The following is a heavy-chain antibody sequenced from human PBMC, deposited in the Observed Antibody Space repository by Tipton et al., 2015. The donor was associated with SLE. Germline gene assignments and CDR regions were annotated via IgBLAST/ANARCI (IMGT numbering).Heavy chain of an antibody. Sequence: SLRLSCAASGFTFSSYWMSWVRQAPGKGLEWVANIKQDGSEKYYVDSVEGRFTISRDNAKNSLYLQMNSLRAEDTAVYYCARERGYGSGSYDYYFDYWGQGTLVTVSS. J-gene: IGHJ4*02. CDR3: ARERGYGSGSYDYYFDY. CDR2: IKQDGSEK. CDR1: GFTFSSYW. V-gene: IGHV3-7*01. D-gene: IGHD3-10*01.